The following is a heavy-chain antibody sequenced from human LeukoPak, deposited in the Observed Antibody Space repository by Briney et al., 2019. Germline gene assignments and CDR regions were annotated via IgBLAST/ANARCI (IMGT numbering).Heavy chain of an antibody. D-gene: IGHD2-15*01. CDR2: IYYSGST. Sequence: SETLSLTCTVSGGSISSRIYYWGWIRQPPGKGLEWIGSIYYSGSTYYNPSLKSRVTISVDTSKNQFSLNLSSVTAADTAVYYCARRPYCSGGSCYFDYWGQGTLVTDSS. J-gene: IGHJ4*02. CDR1: GGSISSRIYY. V-gene: IGHV4-39*01. CDR3: ARRPYCSGGSCYFDY.